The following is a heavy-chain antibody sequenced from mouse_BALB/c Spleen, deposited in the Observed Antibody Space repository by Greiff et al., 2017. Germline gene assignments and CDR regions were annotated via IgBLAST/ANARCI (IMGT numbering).Heavy chain of an antibody. V-gene: IGHV1-7*01. CDR2: INPSTGYT. J-gene: IGHJ2*01. Sequence: VQLQQSGAELAKPGASVKMSCKASGYTFTSYWMHWVKQRPGQGLEWIGYINPSTGYTEYNQKFKDKATLTADKSSSTAYMQLSSLTSEDSAVYYCARQTYGKYWGQGTTLTVSS. CDR1: GYTFTSYW. CDR3: ARQTYGKY. D-gene: IGHD2-1*01.